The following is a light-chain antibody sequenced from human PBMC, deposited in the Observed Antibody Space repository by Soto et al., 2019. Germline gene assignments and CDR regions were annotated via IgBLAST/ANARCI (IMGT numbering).Light chain of an antibody. CDR3: QQLNSYPLT. V-gene: IGKV1-9*01. J-gene: IGKJ3*01. CDR1: QGISSF. Sequence: DIQLTQSPSFLSASVGDRVTITCRASQGISSFLAWYQQKPGKAPKLLIYAASTLQSGVPSRFSGSGFGTEFTLTISSLQPEDFATYYCQQLNSYPLTFGPGTKVEIK. CDR2: AAS.